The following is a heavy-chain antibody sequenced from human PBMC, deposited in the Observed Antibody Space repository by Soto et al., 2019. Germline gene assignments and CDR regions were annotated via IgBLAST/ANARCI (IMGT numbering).Heavy chain of an antibody. V-gene: IGHV1-69*01. CDR1: GGTFSSYA. CDR3: ARGYCTNGVCYTNWFDP. CDR2: IIPIFGTA. J-gene: IGHJ5*02. Sequence: QVQLVQSGAEVKKPGSSVKVSCKASGGTFSSYAISWVRQAPGQGLEWMGGIIPIFGTANYAQKFQGRVTITADESTSTAYMELSSLSSEDTAVYYCARGYCTNGVCYTNWFDPWGQGTLVTVSS. D-gene: IGHD2-8*01.